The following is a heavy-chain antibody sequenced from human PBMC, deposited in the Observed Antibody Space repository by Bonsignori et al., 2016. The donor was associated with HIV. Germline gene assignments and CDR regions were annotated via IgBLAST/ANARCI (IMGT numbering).Heavy chain of an antibody. J-gene: IGHJ4*02. D-gene: IGHD6-25*01. CDR1: DSSLVSYG. V-gene: IGHV3-23*04. CDR3: TNSGSGYYAEPTY. CDR2: ISAGGETS. Sequence: VLLVESGGGLVQPGGSRRDSPVQPLDSSLVSYGMSWVRQAPGKGLECVSAISAGGETSHYADSVRGRFTISRDNSRNTLSLQMNNLSADDTAVYYCTNSGSGYYAEPTYWGQGSQVTVSS.